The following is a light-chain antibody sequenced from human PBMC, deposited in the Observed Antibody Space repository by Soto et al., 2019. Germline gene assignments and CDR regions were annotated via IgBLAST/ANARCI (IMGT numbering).Light chain of an antibody. CDR2: NVS. J-gene: IGLJ1*01. V-gene: IGLV2-14*03. CDR3: SSYTTSRTRV. CDR1: GSDVGAYIF. Sequence: QSALTQPASVSGSPGQSITISCTGTGSDVGAYIFVSWYQQHPGKAPKLMIYNVSDRPSGISSRFSGSKSGNTASLIISGLQAEDEADYYCSSYTTSRTRVFGTGTKVTVL.